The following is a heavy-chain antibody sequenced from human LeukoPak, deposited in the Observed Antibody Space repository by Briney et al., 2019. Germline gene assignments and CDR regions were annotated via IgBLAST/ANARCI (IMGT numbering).Heavy chain of an antibody. CDR1: GFTFSSYG. CDR3: ARDVGYYDFWSGYYTKYNWFDP. J-gene: IGHJ5*02. D-gene: IGHD3-3*01. CDR2: ISYDGSNK. V-gene: IGHV3-30*03. Sequence: GGSLRLSCAASGFTFSSYGMHWVRQAPGKGLEWVAVISYDGSNKYYADSVKGRFTISRDNAKNSLYLQMNSLRAEDTAVYYCARDVGYYDFWSGYYTKYNWFDPWGQGTLVTVSS.